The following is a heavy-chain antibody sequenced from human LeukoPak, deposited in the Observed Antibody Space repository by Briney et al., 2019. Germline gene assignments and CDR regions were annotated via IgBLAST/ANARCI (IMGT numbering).Heavy chain of an antibody. CDR3: ARDPAHRGYDPQNSYYGMDV. D-gene: IGHD5-12*01. J-gene: IGHJ6*04. Sequence: GSLRLSCAASGFTFSSYGMHWVRQAPGKGLEWGAVISYDGSNKYYADSVKGRFTISRDNSKNTLYLQMNSLRAEDTAIYYCARDPAHRGYDPQNSYYGMDVWGKGTTVTVSS. CDR2: ISYDGSNK. V-gene: IGHV3-30*03. CDR1: GFTFSSYG.